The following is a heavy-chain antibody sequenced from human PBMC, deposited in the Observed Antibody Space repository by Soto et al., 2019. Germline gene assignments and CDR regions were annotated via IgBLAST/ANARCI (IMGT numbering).Heavy chain of an antibody. CDR3: ARDRKYCSSTSCYWFDP. CDR1: GDSVSSNSAA. Sequence: KQSQTLSLTCAISGDSVSSNSAAWNWIRQSPSRGLEWLGRTYYRSKWYNDYAVSVKSRITINPDTSKNQFSLQLNSVTPEEQAVYYRARDRKYCSSTSCYWFDPWGQGTLVTVSS. J-gene: IGHJ5*02. V-gene: IGHV6-1*01. D-gene: IGHD2-2*01. CDR2: TYYRSKWYN.